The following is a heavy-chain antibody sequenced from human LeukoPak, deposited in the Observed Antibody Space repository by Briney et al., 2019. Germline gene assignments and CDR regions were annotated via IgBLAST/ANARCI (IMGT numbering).Heavy chain of an antibody. J-gene: IGHJ6*02. D-gene: IGHD6-6*01. CDR3: ARGIAYSSSSARGYNYYYYGMDV. CDR1: GGTFSSYA. Sequence: GASVKVSCKASGGTFSSYAISWVRQAPRQGLEWMGRIIPMVGIANYVQKFQGRLTITADKSTSTDYMELSSLRSEDTAVYYCARGIAYSSSSARGYNYYYYGMDVWGQGTTVTVSS. V-gene: IGHV1-69*04. CDR2: IIPMVGIA.